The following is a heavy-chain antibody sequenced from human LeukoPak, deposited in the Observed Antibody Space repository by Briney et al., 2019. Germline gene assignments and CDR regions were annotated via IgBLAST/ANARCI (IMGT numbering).Heavy chain of an antibody. Sequence: SVKVSCKASGGTFSSYAISWVRQAPGQGLEWMGGIIPIFGTANYAQKFQGRVTITADESTSTAYMELSSLRSEDTAVYYCARGAAVLWFGELLTNFDYWGQGTLVTVSS. V-gene: IGHV1-69*13. CDR2: IIPIFGTA. CDR3: ARGAAVLWFGELLTNFDY. D-gene: IGHD3-10*01. CDR1: GGTFSSYA. J-gene: IGHJ4*02.